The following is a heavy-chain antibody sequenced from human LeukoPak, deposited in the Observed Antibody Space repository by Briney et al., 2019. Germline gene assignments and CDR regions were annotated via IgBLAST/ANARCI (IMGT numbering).Heavy chain of an antibody. CDR1: GGSISSGDYY. CDR3: ARHFVGIDPNRAWFDP. J-gene: IGHJ5*02. Sequence: PSETLSLTCTVSGGSISSGDYYWSWIRQPPGKGLEWIGYIYYSGSTYYNPSLKSRVTISVDTSKNQFSLKLSSVTAADTAVYYCARHFVGIDPNRAWFDPWGQGTLVTVSS. V-gene: IGHV4-30-4*08. D-gene: IGHD1-14*01. CDR2: IYYSGST.